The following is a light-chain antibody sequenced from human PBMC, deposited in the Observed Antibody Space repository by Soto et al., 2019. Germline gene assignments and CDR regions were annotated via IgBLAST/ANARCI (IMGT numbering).Light chain of an antibody. CDR3: QQYGSSRDT. V-gene: IGKV3-20*01. CDR1: QSVAGNS. CDR2: GAS. J-gene: IGKJ2*01. Sequence: PGERDTLSCRASQSVAGNSLAWYRHKPGQAPKLVIYGASSRSAGVPDRFVGSGSGTDFTLTISRLEPEDFAVYYCQQYGSSRDTFGQGTKLEIK.